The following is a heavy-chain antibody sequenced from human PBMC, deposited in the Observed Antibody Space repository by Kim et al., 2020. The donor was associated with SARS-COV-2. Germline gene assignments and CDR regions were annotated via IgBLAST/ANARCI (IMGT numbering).Heavy chain of an antibody. D-gene: IGHD2-2*02. CDR3: ARGLSLCTSNSCYRGLGF. J-gene: IGHJ4*02. CDR2: ISGSSSYT. CDR1: GFTFSDYY. V-gene: IGHV3-11*06. Sequence: GGSLRLSCVASGFTFSDYYMTWIRQAPGKGLEWLSYISGSSSYTNYADSVKGRFTISRDNAKNSLFLQMNSLRAEDTAVYYCARGLSLCTSNSCYRGLGFWGQGTLVTVSS.